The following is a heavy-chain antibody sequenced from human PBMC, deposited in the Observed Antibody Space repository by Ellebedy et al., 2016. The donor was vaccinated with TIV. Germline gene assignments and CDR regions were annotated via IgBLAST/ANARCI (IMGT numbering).Heavy chain of an antibody. CDR1: GFIFSTYG. CDR2: IWYDGGNK. J-gene: IGHJ4*02. V-gene: IGHV3-33*01. CDR3: ARDRHVDRGDCLDY. Sequence: GESLKISCEASGFIFSTYGMHWARQAPGKGLEWVAFIWYDGGNKYYADPVKGRFTISRDNSKNTLSLQMNNLGAEDTAVYYCARDRHVDRGDCLDYWGQGTLVTVSS. D-gene: IGHD2-21*02.